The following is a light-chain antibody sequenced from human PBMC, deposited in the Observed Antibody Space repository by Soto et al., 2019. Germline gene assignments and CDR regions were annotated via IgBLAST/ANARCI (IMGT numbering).Light chain of an antibody. CDR2: DVG. V-gene: IGLV2-14*01. Sequence: QSVLTQPASVSGSPGQSITISCTGTSSDVGGYNYVSWYQQHPGKAPKLMIYDVGNRPSGVSNRFSGSKSGNTASLTISGLQAEDEADYYCSSYTSSSSSRVFGTGTKVTVL. CDR1: SSDVGGYNY. CDR3: SSYTSSSSSRV. J-gene: IGLJ1*01.